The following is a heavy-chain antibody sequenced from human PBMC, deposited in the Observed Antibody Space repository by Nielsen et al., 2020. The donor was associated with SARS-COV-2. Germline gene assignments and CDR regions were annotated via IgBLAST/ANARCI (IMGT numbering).Heavy chain of an antibody. CDR1: GFTFSSYG. CDR2: IWYDGSNK. J-gene: IGHJ6*02. Sequence: GESLKISCAASGFTFSSYGMHWVRQAPGKGLEWVAVIWYDGSNKYYADSVKGRFTISRDNSKNTLYLQMNSLRAEDTAVYYCARDPGQLVDHYYYYYGMDVWGQGTTVTVSS. V-gene: IGHV3-33*01. D-gene: IGHD6-6*01. CDR3: ARDPGQLVDHYYYYYGMDV.